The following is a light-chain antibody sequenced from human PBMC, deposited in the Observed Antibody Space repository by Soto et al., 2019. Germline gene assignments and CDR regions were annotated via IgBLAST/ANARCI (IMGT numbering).Light chain of an antibody. CDR1: QSVSNNY. CDR3: QQYGDSPRT. Sequence: ESVLTQSPGTLSLSPGERATLSCRASQSVSNNYLAWYQQKPGQAPRLLIYGASNRATGIPDRFSGSGSGTDFTLTISRLEPEDFAVYYCQQYGDSPRTFGQGTRLEIK. CDR2: GAS. J-gene: IGKJ5*01. V-gene: IGKV3-20*01.